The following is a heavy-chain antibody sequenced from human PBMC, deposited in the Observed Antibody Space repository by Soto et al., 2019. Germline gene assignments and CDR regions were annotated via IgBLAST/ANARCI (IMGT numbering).Heavy chain of an antibody. J-gene: IGHJ4*02. CDR1: GFTFSSYA. Sequence: GGSLRLSCSASGFTFSSYAMHWVRQAPGKGLEYVSAISSNGGSTYYADSVKGRFTISRDNSNNTLYLQMSSLRAEDTAVYYCVKRPLDGSGSYYFDYWGQGTLVTVSS. CDR2: ISSNGGST. CDR3: VKRPLDGSGSYYFDY. V-gene: IGHV3-64D*08. D-gene: IGHD3-10*01.